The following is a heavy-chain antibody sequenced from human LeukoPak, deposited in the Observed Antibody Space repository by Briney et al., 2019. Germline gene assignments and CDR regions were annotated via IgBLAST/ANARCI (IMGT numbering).Heavy chain of an antibody. D-gene: IGHD1-26*01. CDR1: GGSISSGGYY. Sequence: PSETLSLTCTVSGGSISSGGYYWSWIRQPPGKGLEWIGYIYYSGSTNYNPSLKSRVTISVDTSKNQFSLKLSSVTAADTAVYYCARGPEIGGSYWFDPWGQGTLVTVSS. V-gene: IGHV4-61*08. CDR3: ARGPEIGGSYWFDP. J-gene: IGHJ5*02. CDR2: IYYSGST.